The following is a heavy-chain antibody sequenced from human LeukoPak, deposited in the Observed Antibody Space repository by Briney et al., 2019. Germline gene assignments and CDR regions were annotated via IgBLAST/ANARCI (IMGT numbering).Heavy chain of an antibody. CDR3: ARARDYDYVWGSYRWLDP. J-gene: IGHJ5*02. CDR2: ISSSSSYI. V-gene: IGHV3-21*01. Sequence: PGGPLRLSCAASGFTFSSYSMNWVRQAQGKGLEWVSSISSSSSYIYYADSVKGRFTISRDNAKNSLYLQMNSLRAEDTAVYYCARARDYDYVWGSYRWLDPWGQGTLVTVSS. CDR1: GFTFSSYS. D-gene: IGHD3-16*01.